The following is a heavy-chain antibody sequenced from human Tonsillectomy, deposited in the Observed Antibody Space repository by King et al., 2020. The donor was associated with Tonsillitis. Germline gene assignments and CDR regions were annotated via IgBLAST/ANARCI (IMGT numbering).Heavy chain of an antibody. D-gene: IGHD3-10*01. CDR2: IYYSGST. CDR3: ARHRELLYNYFDY. V-gene: IGHV4-59*01. J-gene: IGHJ4*02. Sequence: QLQESGPGLVKPSETLSLTCTVSGGSISSYYWSWIRQPPGKGLEWIGYIYYSGSTNYNPSLKSRVTISVDTSKNQFSLKLSSVTAADTAVYYCARHRELLYNYFDYWGQGTLVTVSS. CDR1: GGSISSYY.